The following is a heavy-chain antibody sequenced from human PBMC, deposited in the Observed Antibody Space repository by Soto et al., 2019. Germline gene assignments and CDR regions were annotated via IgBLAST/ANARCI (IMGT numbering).Heavy chain of an antibody. J-gene: IGHJ5*02. CDR1: GFTFSSYS. Sequence: GGSLRLSCAASGFTFSSYSMNWVRQAPGKGLEWVSSISSSSSYIYYADSVKGRFTISRDNAKNSLYLQMNSLRAEDTAVYYCARDSSGYYRPFDPWGQGTLVTLSS. D-gene: IGHD3-22*01. CDR2: ISSSSSYI. CDR3: ARDSSGYYRPFDP. V-gene: IGHV3-21*01.